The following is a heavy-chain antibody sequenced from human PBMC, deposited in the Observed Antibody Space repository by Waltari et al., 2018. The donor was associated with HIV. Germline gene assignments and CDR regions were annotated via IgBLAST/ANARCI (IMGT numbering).Heavy chain of an antibody. V-gene: IGHV1-69*01. D-gene: IGHD4-17*01. Sequence: QVQLVQSGAEVKKPGSSVKVSCRASGDTFRTYTISWVRQAPGQGLDLMGGITPIFKTTQSAQTFQGRVTLTADESTRTTYMELTSLRSDDTAMYYCARNGDYAPAYWGQGTLVTVSS. CDR3: ARNGDYAPAY. CDR2: ITPIFKTT. J-gene: IGHJ4*02. CDR1: GDTFRTYT.